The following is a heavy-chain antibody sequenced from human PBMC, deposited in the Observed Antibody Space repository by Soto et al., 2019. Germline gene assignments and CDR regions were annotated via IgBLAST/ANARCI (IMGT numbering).Heavy chain of an antibody. J-gene: IGHJ5*01. CDR3: GRVVEGATRHTDPDS. CDR1: GASISGFY. V-gene: IGHV4-39*01. CDR2: VYHNGGA. D-gene: IGHD2-21*01. Sequence: PSETLALTCTVSGASISGFYWAWIRQPPGKGLQFIASVYHNGGAHYNSSLKSRVTISVDTANNQVSLRMRSLTAADTAFYYCGRVVEGATRHTDPDSWGQGILVTVSS.